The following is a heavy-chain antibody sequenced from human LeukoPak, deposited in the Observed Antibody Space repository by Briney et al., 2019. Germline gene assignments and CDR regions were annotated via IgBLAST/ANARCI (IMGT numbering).Heavy chain of an antibody. CDR1: GGSFSGYY. V-gene: IGHV4-34*01. CDR3: ARLPETTIRGIWFDP. D-gene: IGHD1-26*01. CDR2: INHSGST. Sequence: SETLSLTCAVYGGSFSGYYWSWIRQPPGKGLEWIGEINHSGSTNYNPSLKSRVTISVATSKNQFSLKLSSVTAADTAVYYCARLPETTIRGIWFDPWGQGTLVTVSS. J-gene: IGHJ5*02.